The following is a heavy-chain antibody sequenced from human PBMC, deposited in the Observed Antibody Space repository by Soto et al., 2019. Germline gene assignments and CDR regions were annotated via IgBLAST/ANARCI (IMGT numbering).Heavy chain of an antibody. J-gene: IGHJ4*02. D-gene: IGHD3-22*01. CDR1: GGSISSYY. CDR2: IYYSGST. Sequence: SETLSLTCTVSGGSISSYYWSWIRQPPGKGLEWIGYIYYSGSTNYNPSLKSRVTISVDTSKNQFSLKLNSVTAADTTVYYCVRGGHYDSSGYVWRVDDWGQGTLVTVAS. V-gene: IGHV4-59*01. CDR3: VRGGHYDSSGYVWRVDD.